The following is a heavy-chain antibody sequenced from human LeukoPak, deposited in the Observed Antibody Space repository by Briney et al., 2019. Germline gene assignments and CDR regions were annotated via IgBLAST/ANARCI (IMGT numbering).Heavy chain of an antibody. V-gene: IGHV3-74*01. Sequence: QPGGSLRLSCAASGTYWMHWVRQAPGKGLVWVSHINSDGSWTGYADSVKGRFTISKDNAKNTVSLQMNNLGAEDTAVYYCVTFYETYWGRGTLVTVSS. J-gene: IGHJ4*02. CDR2: INSDGSWT. D-gene: IGHD2/OR15-2a*01. CDR3: VTFYETY. CDR1: GTYW.